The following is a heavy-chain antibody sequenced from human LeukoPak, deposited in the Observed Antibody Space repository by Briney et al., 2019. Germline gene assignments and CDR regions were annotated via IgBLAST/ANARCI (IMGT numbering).Heavy chain of an antibody. V-gene: IGHV3-21*01. J-gene: IGHJ4*02. CDR1: GFTFSRHA. D-gene: IGHD3-22*01. Sequence: GGSLRLSCAASGFTFSRHAMNWVRQAPGKGLEWVSYISSSGTYIYYADSLKGRFTISRDNAKKSLYLQMNSLRADDTALYYCAREDDYDSSGYYFDYWGQGTLVTVSS. CDR3: AREDDYDSSGYYFDY. CDR2: ISSSGTYI.